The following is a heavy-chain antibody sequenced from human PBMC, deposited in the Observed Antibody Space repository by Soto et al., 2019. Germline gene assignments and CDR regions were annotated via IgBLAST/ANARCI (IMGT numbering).Heavy chain of an antibody. Sequence: PGGSLRLSCAASGFTVSSNYMSWVRQAPGKGLEWVSLIYSGGSTYYADSVKGRFTISRHNSKNTLYLQMNSLRAEDTAVYYCARVKLFTLFGGGTHEYYSSGMDVWGQGTTVTAS. V-gene: IGHV3-53*04. CDR2: IYSGGST. CDR3: ARVKLFTLFGGGTHEYYSSGMDV. D-gene: IGHD3-16*01. J-gene: IGHJ6*02. CDR1: GFTVSSNY.